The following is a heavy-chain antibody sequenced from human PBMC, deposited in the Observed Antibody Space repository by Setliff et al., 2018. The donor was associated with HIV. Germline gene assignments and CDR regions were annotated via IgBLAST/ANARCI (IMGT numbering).Heavy chain of an antibody. Sequence: PSETLSLTCAVYVGSFSGYYWSWIRQPPGKGLEWIGEINHSGSTYYNPSLKSRVTISVDTSKNQFSLKLTSVTAADTAVYYCARAPERSGHFDYWGQGTLVTVSS. J-gene: IGHJ4*02. CDR2: INHSGST. D-gene: IGHD3-10*01. CDR3: ARAPERSGHFDY. CDR1: VGSFSGYY. V-gene: IGHV4-34*01.